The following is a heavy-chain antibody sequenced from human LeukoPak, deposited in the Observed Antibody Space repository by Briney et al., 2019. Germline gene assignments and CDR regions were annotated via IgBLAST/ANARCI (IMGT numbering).Heavy chain of an antibody. Sequence: SVKVSCNASGYTFTGYYMHWVRQAPGQGLEWMAWISAYNGNKNFAQKLQGRVTMTTDTSTSTAYMELRSLRFDDTAVYYCARDSRYSHSAGAFDIWGQGTKVTVSS. D-gene: IGHD5-12*01. V-gene: IGHV1-18*04. CDR2: ISAYNGNK. CDR1: GYTFTGYY. CDR3: ARDSRYSHSAGAFDI. J-gene: IGHJ3*02.